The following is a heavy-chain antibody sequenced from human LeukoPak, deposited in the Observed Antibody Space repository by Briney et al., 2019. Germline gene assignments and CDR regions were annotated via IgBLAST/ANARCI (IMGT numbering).Heavy chain of an antibody. J-gene: IGHJ6*04. CDR3: ARPHLRRDYYYYGMDV. V-gene: IGHV4-34*01. CDR2: INHSGST. Sequence: SETLSLTCAVYGGSFSGCYWSWIRQPPGKGLEWIGEINHSGSTNYNPSLKSRVTISVDTSKNQFSLKLSSVTAADTAVYYCARPHLRRDYYYYGMDVWGKGTTVTVSS. CDR1: GGSFSGCY.